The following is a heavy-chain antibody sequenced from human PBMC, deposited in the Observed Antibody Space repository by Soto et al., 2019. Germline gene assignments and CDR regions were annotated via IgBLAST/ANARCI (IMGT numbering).Heavy chain of an antibody. D-gene: IGHD3-22*01. J-gene: IGHJ4*02. Sequence: QVQLVESGGGLVKPGGSLRLSCVASGFTFSDYYMSWIRQAPGKGLEWVSYISSSSSYTNYADSVKGRFTIFRDNAKNSLYLQMNSLRAEDTAVYNCARDRGFYDSTGYSPDWGQGTLVTVSS. CDR1: GFTFSDYY. V-gene: IGHV3-11*05. CDR2: ISSSSSYT. CDR3: ARDRGFYDSTGYSPD.